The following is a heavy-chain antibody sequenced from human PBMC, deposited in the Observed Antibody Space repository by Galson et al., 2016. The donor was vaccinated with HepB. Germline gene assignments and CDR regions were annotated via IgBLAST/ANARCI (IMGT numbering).Heavy chain of an antibody. Sequence: SLRLSCAASGFTFSSYEMNWVRQAPGKGLEWVSYISSSGSTIYYADSVKGRFTISRDNAKNSLYLQMNSLRAEDTAVYYCARVKGALAKDSFTMVRGRLYYYVMDFWGQGTTGTVSS. D-gene: IGHD3-10*01. CDR2: ISSSGSTI. V-gene: IGHV3-48*03. CDR1: GFTFSSYE. J-gene: IGHJ6*02. CDR3: ARVKGALAKDSFTMVRGRLYYYVMDF.